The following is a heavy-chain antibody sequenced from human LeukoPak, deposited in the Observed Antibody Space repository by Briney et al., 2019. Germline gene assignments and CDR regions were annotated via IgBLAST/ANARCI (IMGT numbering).Heavy chain of an antibody. J-gene: IGHJ6*03. CDR2: ISGSGGST. D-gene: IGHD6-6*01. CDR3: TRLQPVGDYYMDV. V-gene: IGHV3-23*01. CDR1: GFTFSSYA. Sequence: PGGPLRLSCAASGFTFSSYAMSWVRQAPGKGLEWVSAISGSGGSTYYADSVKGRFTISRDDSKNTAYLQMNSLKTEDTAVYYCTRLQPVGDYYMDVWGKGTTVTVSS.